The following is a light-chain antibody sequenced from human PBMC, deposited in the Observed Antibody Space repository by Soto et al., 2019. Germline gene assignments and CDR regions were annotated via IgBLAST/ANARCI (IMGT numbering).Light chain of an antibody. J-gene: IGKJ5*01. CDR3: QHYSSSPPAIT. CDR2: GAS. CDR1: QSVTSGY. V-gene: IGKV3-20*01. Sequence: EIVLTQSPGTLSLSPGERATLSCRASQSVTSGYLAWYQQQPNQAPRLLISGASYRATDIPDRFSGGGSGTDFTLTISRLEPEDFSVDYCQHYSSSPPAITFGQGTRLEIK.